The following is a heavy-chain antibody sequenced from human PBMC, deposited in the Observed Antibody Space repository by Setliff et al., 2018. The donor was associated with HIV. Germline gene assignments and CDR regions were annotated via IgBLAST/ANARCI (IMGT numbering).Heavy chain of an antibody. D-gene: IGHD2-8*01. J-gene: IGHJ4*02. V-gene: IGHV4-61*02. CDR1: GGSISSRSYY. CDR2: IYSNGKT. CDR3: ARESPDGLDY. Sequence: SETLSLTCTVSGGSISSRSYYWSWLRQPDGKGLEWIGRIYSNGKTDYNPSLKSRVTISEDTSKNQFSLKVNSVTAADTAMYFCARESPDGLDYWGQGSLVTVSS.